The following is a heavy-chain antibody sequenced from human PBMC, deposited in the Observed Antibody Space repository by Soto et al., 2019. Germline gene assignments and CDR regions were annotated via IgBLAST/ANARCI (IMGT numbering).Heavy chain of an antibody. V-gene: IGHV3-30*03. CDR1: GFTFSSYG. CDR3: AFAFGTGTTERTLDAFDI. D-gene: IGHD1-1*01. J-gene: IGHJ3*02. CDR2: ISYDGSNK. Sequence: VGSLRLSCAASGFTFSSYGMHWVRQAPGKGLEWVAVISYDGSNKYYADSVKGRFTISRDNSKNTLYLQMNSLRAEDTAVYYCAFAFGTGTTERTLDAFDIWGQGTMVTVSS.